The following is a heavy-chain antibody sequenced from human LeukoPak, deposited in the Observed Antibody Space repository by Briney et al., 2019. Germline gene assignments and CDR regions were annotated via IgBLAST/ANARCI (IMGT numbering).Heavy chain of an antibody. J-gene: IGHJ4*02. CDR2: ISAYNGNT. Sequence: ASVTVSCTASGYTFTSYGISWVRQAPGQGLEWMGWISAYNGNTNYAQKLQGRVTMTTDTSTSTAYMELRSLRSDDTAVYYCVRGGSGSYYLGNFDYWGQGTLVTVSS. CDR1: GYTFTSYG. V-gene: IGHV1-18*01. CDR3: VRGGSGSYYLGNFDY. D-gene: IGHD1-26*01.